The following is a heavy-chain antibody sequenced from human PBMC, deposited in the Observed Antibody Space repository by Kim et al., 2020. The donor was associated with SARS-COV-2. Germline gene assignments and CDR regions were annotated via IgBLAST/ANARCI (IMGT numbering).Heavy chain of an antibody. Sequence: SETLSLTCTVSGGSVSSGSYYWSWIRQPPGKGLEWIGYIYYSGSTNYNPSLKSRVTISVDTSKNQFSLKLSSVTAADTAVYYCARDLNYYDSSGYYPVWYFDYWGQGTLVTVSS. CDR3: ARDLNYYDSSGYYPVWYFDY. CDR2: IYYSGST. V-gene: IGHV4-61*01. D-gene: IGHD3-22*01. J-gene: IGHJ4*02. CDR1: GGSVSSGSYY.